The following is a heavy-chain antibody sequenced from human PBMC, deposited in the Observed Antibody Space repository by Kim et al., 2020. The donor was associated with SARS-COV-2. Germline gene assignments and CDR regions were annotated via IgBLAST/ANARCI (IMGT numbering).Heavy chain of an antibody. V-gene: IGHV3-15*01. CDR3: TTEGSSWAVYYFDY. J-gene: IGHJ4*02. D-gene: IGHD6-13*01. Sequence: AAPVKGRFTISRDDTKNTLNLQMNSLKTEDIAVYYCTTEGSSWAVYYFDYWGQGTLVTGSS.